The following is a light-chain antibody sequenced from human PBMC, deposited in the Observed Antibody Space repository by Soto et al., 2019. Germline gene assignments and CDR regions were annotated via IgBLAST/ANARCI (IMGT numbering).Light chain of an antibody. CDR2: DAS. Sequence: EIVMTQSPATLSVSPGERATLSCRASQSVSSNLAWYQQKPGQAPRLLIYDASTRATGIPARFSGSGSGTEFTLTISSLQSEDFAVYYCQQYNNWPPLTLGAGTNVDIK. J-gene: IGKJ4*01. V-gene: IGKV3-15*01. CDR3: QQYNNWPPLT. CDR1: QSVSSN.